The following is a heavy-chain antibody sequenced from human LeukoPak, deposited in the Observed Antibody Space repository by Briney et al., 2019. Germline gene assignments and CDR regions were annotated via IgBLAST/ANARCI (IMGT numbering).Heavy chain of an antibody. CDR3: AKDGLGIIAFPFDY. Sequence: QPGGSLRLSCAASGCTYGTYAMSWVRQAPGKGLEWVSAISGSGDSTYYADSVKGRFTISRDNSKNTLYLQMNSLRAEDTAVYYCAKDGLGIIAFPFDYWGQGTLLTVSS. J-gene: IGHJ4*02. CDR1: GCTYGTYA. D-gene: IGHD3-10*01. CDR2: ISGSGDST. V-gene: IGHV3-23*01.